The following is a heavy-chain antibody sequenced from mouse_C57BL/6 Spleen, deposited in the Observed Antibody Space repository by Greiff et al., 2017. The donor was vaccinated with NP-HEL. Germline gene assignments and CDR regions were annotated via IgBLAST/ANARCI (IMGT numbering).Heavy chain of an antibody. Sequence: EVKLVESEGGLVQPGSSMKLSCTASGFTFSDYYMAWVRQVPEKGLEWVANINYDGSSTYYLDSLKSRFIISRDNAKNILYLQMSSLKSEDTATYYCARYGSGYAMDYWGKGTSVTVSS. CDR1: GFTFSDYY. D-gene: IGHD1-1*01. J-gene: IGHJ4*01. CDR3: ARYGSGYAMDY. V-gene: IGHV5-16*01. CDR2: INYDGSST.